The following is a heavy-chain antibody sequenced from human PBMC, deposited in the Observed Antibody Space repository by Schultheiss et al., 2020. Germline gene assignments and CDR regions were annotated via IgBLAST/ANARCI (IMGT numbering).Heavy chain of an antibody. CDR3: AKTMGLRYFDWLQTSFDY. V-gene: IGHV3-30*18. Sequence: GGSLRLSCAASGFTFSSYGMHWVRQAPGKGLEWVAVISYDGSNKYYADSVKGRFTISRDNSKNTLYLQMNSLRAEDTAVYYCAKTMGLRYFDWLQTSFDYWGQGTLVNVSS. J-gene: IGHJ4*02. CDR1: GFTFSSYG. CDR2: ISYDGSNK. D-gene: IGHD3-9*01.